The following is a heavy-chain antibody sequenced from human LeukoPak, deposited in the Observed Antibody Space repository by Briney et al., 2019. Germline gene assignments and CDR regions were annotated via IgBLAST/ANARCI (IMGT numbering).Heavy chain of an antibody. CDR2: IKPSGGST. J-gene: IGHJ5*02. CDR3: ARGGLGSCSPQSGFDP. V-gene: IGHV1-46*01. Sequence: ASVRVSCMQSGYTFTSYYMHTVRQAPGQGLEWMGLIKPSGGSTSYAQKFQGRVTTTRDMSTSTVYMELSSLRSDDTAVYYCARGGLGSCSPQSGFDPWGQGTLVTVSS. CDR1: GYTFTSYY. D-gene: IGHD6-13*01.